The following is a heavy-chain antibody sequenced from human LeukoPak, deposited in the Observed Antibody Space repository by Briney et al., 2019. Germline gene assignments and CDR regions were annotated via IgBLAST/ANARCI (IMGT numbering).Heavy chain of an antibody. CDR1: GFTFSSRG. CDR3: ARAGIVGLYYYYMDV. Sequence: GGSLRLSCAASGFTFSSRGRHWVRQAPGKGLEWVALLWYDGSNKYYADSVKGRFTISRDNFKNTLYLQMNSLRAEDTAVYYCARAGIVGLYYYYMDVWGKGTTVTVSS. D-gene: IGHD2-21*01. V-gene: IGHV3-33*01. CDR2: LWYDGSNK. J-gene: IGHJ6*03.